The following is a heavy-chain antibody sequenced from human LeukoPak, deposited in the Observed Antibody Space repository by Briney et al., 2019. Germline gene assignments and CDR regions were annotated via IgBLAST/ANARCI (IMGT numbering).Heavy chain of an antibody. CDR3: ARVGLGDAFDI. V-gene: IGHV3-21*01. CDR2: ISSSSSYI. J-gene: IGHJ3*02. CDR1: GFTFSSYS. Sequence: GGSLRLSCAASGFTFSSYSMNWVRQAPGKGLEWVSSISSSSSYIYYADSVKGRFTISRDNAKNSLYLQMNSLRAEDTAVYYCARVGLGDAFDIWGQGTMVTVPS.